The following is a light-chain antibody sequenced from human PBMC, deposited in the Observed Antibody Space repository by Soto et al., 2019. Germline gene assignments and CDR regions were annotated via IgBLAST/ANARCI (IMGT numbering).Light chain of an antibody. V-gene: IGLV2-11*01. CDR1: SSDVGGYNY. CDR3: CSYAGSYPYV. CDR2: DVS. J-gene: IGLJ1*01. Sequence: QSALTQPRSVPGPPGQSVTISCTGTSSDVGGYNYVSWYQQHPGKAPKLMIYDVSKRPSGVPDRFSGSKSGNTASLTISGLQAEDEADYYCCSYAGSYPYVFGTGTKVTVL.